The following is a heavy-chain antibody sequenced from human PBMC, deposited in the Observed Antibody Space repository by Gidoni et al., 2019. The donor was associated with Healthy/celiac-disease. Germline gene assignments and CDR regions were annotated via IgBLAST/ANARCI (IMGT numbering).Heavy chain of an antibody. J-gene: IGHJ4*02. D-gene: IGHD1-1*01. CDR1: AFTFSSYA. Sequence: VQLLETGGGLVQPGGSLRLSCAASAFTFSSYAMSWARQAPGKGLGWVSAIGGSGGSTCNADAVKGRFTISRENAKNTLYLQMNSLRAEETAVYYCAKDGLGSVWNDFDYWGQGTLVTVSS. CDR2: IGGSGGST. CDR3: AKDGLGSVWNDFDY. V-gene: IGHV3-23*01.